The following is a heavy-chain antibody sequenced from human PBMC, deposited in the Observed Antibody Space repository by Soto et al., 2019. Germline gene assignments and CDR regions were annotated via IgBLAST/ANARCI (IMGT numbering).Heavy chain of an antibody. CDR1: GFTFTRYS. CDR3: ARESEDLTSNFDY. Sequence: EVQLVESGGGLVKPGGSLRLSCAASGFTFTRYSMNWVRQAPGKGLEWVSSISSTTNYIYYADSMKGRFTVSRDNAKNSVYLEMNSLSAEDTALYYCARESEDLTSNFDYGGQGTLVTVSS. V-gene: IGHV3-21*01. J-gene: IGHJ4*02. CDR2: ISSTTNYI.